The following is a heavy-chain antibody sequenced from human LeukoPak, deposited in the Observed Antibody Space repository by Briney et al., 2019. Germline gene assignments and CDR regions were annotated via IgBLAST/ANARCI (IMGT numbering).Heavy chain of an antibody. Sequence: GASVKVSCKASGYTFTSYGISWVRQAPGQGLEWMGWIHIYRGNTNYAQKFQGRVTMTTDTSTSTVYMEVRGLRSDDTAMYYCARDVGITVADSFDPWGQGTLVTVSS. J-gene: IGHJ5*02. D-gene: IGHD6-13*01. CDR1: GYTFTSYG. CDR3: ARDVGITVADSFDP. CDR2: IHIYRGNT. V-gene: IGHV1-18*01.